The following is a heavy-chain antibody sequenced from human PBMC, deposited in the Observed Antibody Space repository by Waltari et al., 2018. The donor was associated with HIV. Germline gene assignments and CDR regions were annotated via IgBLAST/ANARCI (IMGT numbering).Heavy chain of an antibody. Sequence: EVQLVESGGGLVKPGGSLRLSCAASGFTFSSYSMTWVRQAPGKGLEWVSSISSSSSYIYYADSVKGRFTISRDNAKNSLYLQMNSLRAEDTAVYYCARGFRYDSSGYTDYWGQGTLVTVSS. J-gene: IGHJ4*02. D-gene: IGHD3-22*01. CDR2: ISSSSSYI. CDR1: GFTFSSYS. CDR3: ARGFRYDSSGYTDY. V-gene: IGHV3-21*01.